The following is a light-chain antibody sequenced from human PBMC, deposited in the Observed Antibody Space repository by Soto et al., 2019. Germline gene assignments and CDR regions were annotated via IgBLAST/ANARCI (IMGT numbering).Light chain of an antibody. CDR3: LQYGSTPGT. V-gene: IGKV3-20*01. CDR2: GAS. CDR1: QSIPNSY. J-gene: IGKJ1*01. Sequence: EIVLTQSPGTLSLSPGERATLSCRASQSIPNSYLSWYQHKPGQAPRLLIHGASSRATGMPDRFSGSGSGTDFTLIIDRLEPEDFALYYCLQYGSTPGTFGQGTKVDLK.